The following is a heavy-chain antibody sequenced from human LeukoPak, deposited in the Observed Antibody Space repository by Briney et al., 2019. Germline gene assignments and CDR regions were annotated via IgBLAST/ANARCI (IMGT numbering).Heavy chain of an antibody. V-gene: IGHV5-51*01. CDR2: ICPGDSDT. Sequence: GESLKISCKTSGYSFTSYCIGWVRQMSGRGLEWMGIICPGDSDTRYSPSFQGQVTISADKSISTAYLQWSSLKASDTAMYYCARHRPRYGLGVWGQGTLVTVSS. CDR1: GYSFTSYC. J-gene: IGHJ4*02. CDR3: ARHRPRYGLGV. D-gene: IGHD3-3*01.